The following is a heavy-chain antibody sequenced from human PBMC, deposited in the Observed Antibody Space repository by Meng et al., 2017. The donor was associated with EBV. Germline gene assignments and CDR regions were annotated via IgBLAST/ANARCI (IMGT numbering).Heavy chain of an antibody. CDR1: GGSFTSND. Sequence: QVGAGQPGAGVTEPCSPGKDPGHASGGSFTSNDISRGRQDPGQGLVWLGGVISIFGKATYNPKFKSRVTITADDSKNKAYLRMSSLRSEDTAMYYCARGSSGGGWNLGYWGQGTLVTVSS. D-gene: IGHD6-25*01. CDR2: VISIFGKA. CDR3: ARGSSGGGWNLGY. J-gene: IGHJ4*02. V-gene: IGHV1-69*01.